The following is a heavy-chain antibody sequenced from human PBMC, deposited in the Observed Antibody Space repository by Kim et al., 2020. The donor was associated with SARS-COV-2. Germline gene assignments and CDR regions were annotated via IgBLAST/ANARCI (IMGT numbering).Heavy chain of an antibody. CDR1: GFTFSGSA. CDR2: IRSKANSYAT. D-gene: IGHD3-10*01. V-gene: IGHV3-73*01. Sequence: GGSLRLSCAASGFTFSGSAMHWVRQASGKGLEWVGRIRSKANSYATAYAASVKGRFTISRDDSKNTAYLQMNSLKTEDTAVYYCTSSVLSIRGVIITNAFDIWGQGTMVTVSS. J-gene: IGHJ3*02. CDR3: TSSVLSIRGVIITNAFDI.